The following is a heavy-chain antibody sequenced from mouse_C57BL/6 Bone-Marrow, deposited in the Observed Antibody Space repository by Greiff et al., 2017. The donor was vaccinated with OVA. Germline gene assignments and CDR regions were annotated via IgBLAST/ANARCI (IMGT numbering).Heavy chain of an antibody. Sequence: EVQLQQSGPELVKPGASVKISCKASGYTFTDYYMNWVKQSHGKSLEWIGDINPNNGGTSYNQKFKGQATLTVDQSSSTAYMGLRSLTSEDSEVYERANLYDVWYFDVWGTGNTVTVSS. CDR2: INPNNGGT. D-gene: IGHD2-12*01. V-gene: IGHV1-26*01. J-gene: IGHJ1*03. CDR3: ANLYDVWYFDV. CDR1: GYTFTDYY.